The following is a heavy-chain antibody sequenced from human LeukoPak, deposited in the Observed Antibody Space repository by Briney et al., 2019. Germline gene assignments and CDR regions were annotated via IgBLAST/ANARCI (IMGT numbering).Heavy chain of an antibody. CDR1: GFIFSNYS. CDR2: ISGSSSTI. J-gene: IGHJ4*02. CDR3: ARGSGSSSWGIDY. V-gene: IGHV3-48*02. D-gene: IGHD6-13*01. Sequence: GGSLRLSCEASGFIFSNYSMNWGRQAPGKGLEWVSYISGSSSTIKYADSVKGRFPISRDNAKNSLYLQMDSLRDEDTAMYYCARGSGSSSWGIDYWGQGTLVTVSS.